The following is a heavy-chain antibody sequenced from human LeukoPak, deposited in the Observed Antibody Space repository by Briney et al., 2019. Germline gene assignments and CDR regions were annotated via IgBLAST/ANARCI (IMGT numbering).Heavy chain of an antibody. CDR2: IYHSGST. J-gene: IGHJ5*02. V-gene: IGHV4-30-2*01. D-gene: IGHD3-10*01. CDR1: GGSISSGGYY. CDR3: ARRVVGGVYNWFDP. Sequence: RPSQTLSLTCTVSGGSISSGGYYWSWIRQPPGKGLEWIGYIYHSGSTYYNPSLKSRVTISVDRSKNQFSLKLSSVTAADTAVYYCARRVVGGVYNWFDPWGQGTLVTVSS.